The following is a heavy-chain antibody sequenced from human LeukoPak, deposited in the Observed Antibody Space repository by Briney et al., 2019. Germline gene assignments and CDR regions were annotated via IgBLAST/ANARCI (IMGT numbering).Heavy chain of an antibody. CDR1: GGSFSGYY. CDR2: INHSGST. CDR3: ARGGYCSSTSCYPGRYDC. V-gene: IGHV4-34*01. J-gene: IGHJ4*02. D-gene: IGHD2-2*01. Sequence: SETLSLTCAVYGGSFSGYYWSWIRQPPGKGLEWIGEINHSGSTNYNPSLKSRVTISVDTSKNQFSLKLSSVTAADTAVYYCARGGYCSSTSCYPGRYDCWGQGTLVTVSS.